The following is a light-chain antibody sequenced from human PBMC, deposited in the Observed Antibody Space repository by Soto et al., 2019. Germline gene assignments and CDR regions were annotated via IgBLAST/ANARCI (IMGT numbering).Light chain of an antibody. CDR3: QQRSNWPPYT. V-gene: IGKV3-11*01. Sequence: EIVLTQSPATLSLSPGERATLSCRASQSVNSYLAWYQQKPGQAPRLLIYDASNRATGIPARFSGSGSGTDFTLTISSLEPEDFAVYYCQQRSNWPPYTFGQGTKLE. J-gene: IGKJ2*01. CDR2: DAS. CDR1: QSVNSY.